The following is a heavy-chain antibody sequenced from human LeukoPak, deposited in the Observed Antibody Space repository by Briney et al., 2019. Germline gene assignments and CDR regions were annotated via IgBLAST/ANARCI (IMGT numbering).Heavy chain of an antibody. V-gene: IGHV6-1*01. CDR1: GDSVSSNSAV. D-gene: IGHD2-15*01. CDR3: ARLGLGGAFDI. J-gene: IGHJ3*02. Sequence: SQTLSLTCAISGDSVSSNSAVWNWIRQSPSRGLEWLGRTYYRSKWYNDYAVSVKSRITIKPDTSKNQFSRQLNSATPEDTAVYYCARLGLGGAFDIWGQGTMVTVSS. CDR2: TYYRSKWYN.